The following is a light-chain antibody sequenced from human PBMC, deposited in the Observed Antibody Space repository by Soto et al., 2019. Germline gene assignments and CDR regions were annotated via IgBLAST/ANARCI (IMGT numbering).Light chain of an antibody. CDR1: QVIGSW. V-gene: IGKV1-12*01. CDR2: AAS. Sequence: IQMTQSPSYVSASVGDRVTITCRASQVIGSWLAWYQQKPGKAPKLLIYAASSLHSGVPSSFSGSGSGTDFTLTISSLQPEDSATYYCQQANSFPWTFGQGTKVEIK. J-gene: IGKJ1*01. CDR3: QQANSFPWT.